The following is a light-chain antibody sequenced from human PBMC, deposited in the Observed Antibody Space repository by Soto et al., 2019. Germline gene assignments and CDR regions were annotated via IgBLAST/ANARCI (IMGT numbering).Light chain of an antibody. CDR3: HQYSSYSSDT. J-gene: IGKJ2*01. CDR2: KAS. Sequence: DIQMTQSPSTLSASVGDRVTITCRASQSISSWLAWYLQKPGKAPQLLIYKASNLQDGVPSRFSGSGSGTELTYTISSLQPDDFATYFCHQYSSYSSDTFGQGTKQEIK. CDR1: QSISSW. V-gene: IGKV1-5*03.